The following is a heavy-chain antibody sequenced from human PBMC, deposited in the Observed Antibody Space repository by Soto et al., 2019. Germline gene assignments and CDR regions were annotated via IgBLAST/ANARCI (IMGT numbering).Heavy chain of an antibody. Sequence: GASVKVSCKASGYNFTMYAMIWVRQAPGQRPEWMGWINTGNGNTKYSPKLQGRVTITRDTSASTAYMELSSLKSEDTAVYYCARVFVETSMNDGMDVWGQGTAVTVSS. CDR2: INTGNGNT. CDR3: ARVFVETSMNDGMDV. CDR1: GYNFTMYA. V-gene: IGHV1-3*04. D-gene: IGHD5-18*01. J-gene: IGHJ6*02.